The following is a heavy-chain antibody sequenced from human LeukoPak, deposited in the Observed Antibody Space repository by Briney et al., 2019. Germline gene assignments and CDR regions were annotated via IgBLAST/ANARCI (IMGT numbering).Heavy chain of an antibody. D-gene: IGHD6-13*01. CDR3: ARGRPEFPPGIAAAGPEGY. Sequence: PSETLSLTCTVSGGSISSGSYYWSWIRQPAGKGLEWIGRIYTSGSTNYYPSLKSRVTISVDTSKNQFSLKLSSVTAADTAVYYCARGRPEFPPGIAAAGPEGYWGQGTLVTVSS. V-gene: IGHV4-61*02. CDR2: IYTSGST. CDR1: GGSISSGSYY. J-gene: IGHJ4*02.